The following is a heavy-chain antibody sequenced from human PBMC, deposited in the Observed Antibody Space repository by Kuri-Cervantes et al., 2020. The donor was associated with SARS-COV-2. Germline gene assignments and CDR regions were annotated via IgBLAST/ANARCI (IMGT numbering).Heavy chain of an antibody. CDR2: IGTAGDT. CDR1: GFTFSSYS. D-gene: IGHD2-2*01. V-gene: IGHV3-13*01. J-gene: IGHJ4*02. Sequence: GGSLRLSCAASGFTFSSYSMNWVRQAPGKGLEWVSAIGTAGDTYYPGSVKGQFTISRDNSKNSLYLQMNSLRAEDTALYYCAVGDVVVPAAIAGWGQGTLVTVSS. CDR3: AVGDVVVPAAIAG.